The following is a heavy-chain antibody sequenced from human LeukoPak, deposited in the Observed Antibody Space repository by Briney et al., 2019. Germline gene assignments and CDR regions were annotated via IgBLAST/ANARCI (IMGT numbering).Heavy chain of an antibody. CDR1: GYTLTELS. CDR2: LDPEDGET. V-gene: IGHV1-24*01. Sequence: ASVKVSCKVSGYTLTELSMHWVRQAPGKGLEWMGGLDPEDGETIYAQKFQGRVTMTEDTSTDTAYMELSSLRSEDTAVYYCASPTDSSGYFYFDYWGQGTLVTVSS. CDR3: ASPTDSSGYFYFDY. J-gene: IGHJ4*02. D-gene: IGHD3-22*01.